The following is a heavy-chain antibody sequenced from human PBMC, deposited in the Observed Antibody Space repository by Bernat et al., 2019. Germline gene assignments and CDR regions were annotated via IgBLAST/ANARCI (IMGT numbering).Heavy chain of an antibody. CDR3: ARDRGEWINYLDY. Sequence: EVQLVESGGGLVKPGGSLRLSCAASGFTFRSYSMNWVRQAPGKGLEWVSSISSSGSYIYDADSVKGRFTISRDNAKNSLYLQMNSLRAEDTAVYYCARDRGEWINYLDYWGQGTLVTVSS. CDR2: ISSSGSYI. J-gene: IGHJ4*02. V-gene: IGHV3-21*01. CDR1: GFTFRSYS. D-gene: IGHD5-12*01.